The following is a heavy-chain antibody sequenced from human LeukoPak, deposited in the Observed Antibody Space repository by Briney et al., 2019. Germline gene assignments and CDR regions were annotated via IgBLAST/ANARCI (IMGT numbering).Heavy chain of an antibody. D-gene: IGHD2-15*01. V-gene: IGHV4-59*12. Sequence: SETLSLTCTVSGGSISSYYWSWIRQPPGKGLGWIGYIYYSGSTNYNPSLKSRVTISVDTSKNQFSLKLSSVTAADTAVYYCAGSSGGSAYYYYGMDVWGQGTTVTVSS. CDR2: IYYSGST. CDR3: AGSSGGSAYYYYGMDV. CDR1: GGSISSYY. J-gene: IGHJ6*02.